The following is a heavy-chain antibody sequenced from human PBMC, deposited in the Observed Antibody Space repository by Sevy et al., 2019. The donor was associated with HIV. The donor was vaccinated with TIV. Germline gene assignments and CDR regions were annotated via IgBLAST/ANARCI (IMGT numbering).Heavy chain of an antibody. Sequence: GGSLRLSCAASGFTFSNYGMHWVRQAPGKGLEWVAVISYDGSSQYYADSVQGRFTISRDNSKNTLYLQMNSLRTEDTAVYYCAKGAVDCSDGTCYSAYYYSVMDVWGQGTTVTVSS. J-gene: IGHJ6*02. CDR2: ISYDGSSQ. D-gene: IGHD2-15*01. V-gene: IGHV3-30*18. CDR1: GFTFSNYG. CDR3: AKGAVDCSDGTCYSAYYYSVMDV.